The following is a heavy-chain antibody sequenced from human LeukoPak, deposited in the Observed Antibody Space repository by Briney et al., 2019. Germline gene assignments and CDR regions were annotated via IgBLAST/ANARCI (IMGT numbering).Heavy chain of an antibody. Sequence: SETLSLTCTVSGGSISSGYYWGWIRQPPGKGLEWIGSIYHSGSTYYNPSLKSRVTISVDTSKNQFSLKLSSVTAADTAVYYCARSWDYYYYYYMDVWGKGTTVTVSS. CDR2: IYHSGST. CDR3: ARSWDYYYYYYMDV. CDR1: GGSISSGYY. D-gene: IGHD1-26*01. V-gene: IGHV4-38-2*02. J-gene: IGHJ6*03.